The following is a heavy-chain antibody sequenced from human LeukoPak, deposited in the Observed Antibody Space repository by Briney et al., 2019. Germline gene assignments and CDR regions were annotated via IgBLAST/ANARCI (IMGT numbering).Heavy chain of an antibody. V-gene: IGHV1-46*01. Sequence: ASVKVSCKASGGTFSSYAISWVRQAPGQGLEWMGIINPSGGSTSCAQKFQGRVTMTRDTSTSTAYMELSSLRSEDTAVYYCARGGRVVVTASLDYWGQGTLVTVSS. CDR1: GGTFSSYA. CDR3: ARGGRVVVTASLDY. D-gene: IGHD2-21*02. CDR2: INPSGGST. J-gene: IGHJ4*02.